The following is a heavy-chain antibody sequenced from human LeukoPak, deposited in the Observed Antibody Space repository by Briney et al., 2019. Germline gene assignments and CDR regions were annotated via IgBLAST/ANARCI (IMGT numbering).Heavy chain of an antibody. CDR1: GGSISSSNW. Sequence: NPSETLSLTCAVSGGSISSSNWWSWVRQPPGKGLEWIGEIYHSGSTNYNPSLKSRVTISVDKSKNQFSLKLSSVTAADTAVYYCARVDTAMVSIDYWGQGTLVTVSS. J-gene: IGHJ4*02. V-gene: IGHV4-4*02. CDR3: ARVDTAMVSIDY. CDR2: IYHSGST. D-gene: IGHD5-18*01.